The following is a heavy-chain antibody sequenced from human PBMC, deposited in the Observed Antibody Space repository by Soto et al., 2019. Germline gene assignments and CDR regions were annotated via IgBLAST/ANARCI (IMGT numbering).Heavy chain of an antibody. CDR3: ARRLGHLLTPIVVVPAATIDDYGMDV. Sequence: ETLSLTCTVSGGSISSSSYYWGWIRQPPGKGLEWIGSIYYSGSTYYNPSLKSRVTISVDTSKNQFSLKLSSVTAADTAVYYCARRLGHLLTPIVVVPAATIDDYGMDVWGQGTTVTVSS. V-gene: IGHV4-39*01. CDR1: GGSISSSSYY. J-gene: IGHJ6*02. D-gene: IGHD2-2*01. CDR2: IYYSGST.